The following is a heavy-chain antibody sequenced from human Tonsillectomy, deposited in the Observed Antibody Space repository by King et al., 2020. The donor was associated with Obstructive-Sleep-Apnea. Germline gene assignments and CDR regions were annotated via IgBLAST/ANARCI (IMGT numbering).Heavy chain of an antibody. CDR3: ARVGPSQTDY. Sequence: QLQESGPGLVKPSETLSLTCTVSGYSISSDYYWGWIRQPPGKGLEWIATIYHSGSTYYNPSLKSRVTISVDTSTTPFSLRLRSVTAADTAVYYCARVGPSQTDYWGQGTLVTVSS. D-gene: IGHD3-16*01. J-gene: IGHJ4*02. CDR1: GYSISSDYY. V-gene: IGHV4-38-2*02. CDR2: IYHSGST.